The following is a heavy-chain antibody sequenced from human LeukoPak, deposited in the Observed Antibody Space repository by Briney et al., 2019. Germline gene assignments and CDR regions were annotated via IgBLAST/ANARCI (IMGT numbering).Heavy chain of an antibody. V-gene: IGHV1-69*06. D-gene: IGHD6-19*01. J-gene: IGHJ3*02. CDR2: IIPIFGTT. Sequence: SVKVSCKHSGGTFSTYAISWVRQAPGQGLEWMGGIIPIFGTTNYAQKFQGRVTITADKSTTTAYMEVSSLRSEDTAVYYCARERQWPVLKDAFDIWGQGTMVTVSS. CDR1: GGTFSTYA. CDR3: ARERQWPVLKDAFDI.